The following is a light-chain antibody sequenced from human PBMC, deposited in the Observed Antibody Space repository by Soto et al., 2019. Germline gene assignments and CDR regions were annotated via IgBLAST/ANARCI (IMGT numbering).Light chain of an antibody. J-gene: IGKJ4*01. CDR2: DAS. CDR3: QHCASLPIT. V-gene: IGKV1-33*01. Sequence: LVRQSSSSLSAPVLCRVTMTSLGRQVIDSSLAWYQQKPGQAPKLLIYDASRWATGVPSRFGGSGSVTDFTFTINSLQPEDIGVYYCQHCASLPITFGEGTRVEIK. CDR1: QVIDSS.